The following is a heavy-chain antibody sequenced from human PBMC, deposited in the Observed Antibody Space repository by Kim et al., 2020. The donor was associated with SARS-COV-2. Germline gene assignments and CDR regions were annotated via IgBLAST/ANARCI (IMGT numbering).Heavy chain of an antibody. D-gene: IGHD2-21*02. V-gene: IGHV3-7*01. CDR3: AGDAEYCGDDCYSYWYFDL. CDR2: MKQDGSEI. CDR1: GFTFGSYW. Sequence: GGSLRLSCAASGFTFGSYWMTWVRQAPGKGLEWVASMKQDGSEIYYVDSVKGRFTISRDNAKNSLYLQMNSLRADDTAVYYCAGDAEYCGDDCYSYWYFDLWGRGTRVTVSS. J-gene: IGHJ2*01.